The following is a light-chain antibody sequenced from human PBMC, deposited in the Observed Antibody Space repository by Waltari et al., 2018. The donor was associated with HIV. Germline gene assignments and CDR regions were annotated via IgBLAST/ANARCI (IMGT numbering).Light chain of an antibody. J-gene: IGLJ2*01. CDR3: SSYTSSSIYVL. CDR1: SSDVGTYNY. CDR2: EVT. Sequence: QSALTQPASVSGSPGQSITISCTGTSSDVGTYNYVSWYQQPPGKAPKLMLFEVTKGPPGVSDRCAGSKSGNTASLTISGLQAEDEADYYCSSYTSSSIYVLFGGGTKLTVL. V-gene: IGLV2-14*03.